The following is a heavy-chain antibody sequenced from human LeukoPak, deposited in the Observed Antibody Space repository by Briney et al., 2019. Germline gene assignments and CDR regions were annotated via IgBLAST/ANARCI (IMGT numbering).Heavy chain of an antibody. CDR3: AHSRSITFGGVIARYFDY. CDR1: GFSLSTSGVG. D-gene: IGHD3-16*02. Sequence: SGPTLVNPTQTLTLTCTFSGFSLSTSGVGVGWIRQPPGKALEWLALIYWNDDKRYSPSLKSRLTITKDTSKNQVVLTMTNMDPVDTATYYCAHSRSITFGGVIARYFDYWGQGTLLTVSS. V-gene: IGHV2-5*01. CDR2: IYWNDDK. J-gene: IGHJ4*02.